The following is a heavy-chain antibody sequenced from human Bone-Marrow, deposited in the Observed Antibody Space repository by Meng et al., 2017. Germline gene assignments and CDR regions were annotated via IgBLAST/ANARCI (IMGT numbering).Heavy chain of an antibody. CDR3: ARTREWYSSSWYASTYIGWFDP. J-gene: IGHJ5*02. Sequence: QGQLQQGGAELLKPSEPLSLPCGVYGVSFSGYYWSWIRQPPGKGLGWIGEINHSGSTNYNPSLKSRVTISVDTSKNQFSLKLSSVTAADTAVYYCARTREWYSSSWYASTYIGWFDPWGQGTLVTVSS. CDR2: INHSGST. CDR1: GVSFSGYY. D-gene: IGHD6-13*01. V-gene: IGHV4-34*01.